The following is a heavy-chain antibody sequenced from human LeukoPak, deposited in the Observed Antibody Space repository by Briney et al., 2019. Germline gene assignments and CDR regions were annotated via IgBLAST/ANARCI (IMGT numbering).Heavy chain of an antibody. D-gene: IGHD3-22*01. V-gene: IGHV3-23*01. CDR3: AKGHDSSGYYSYVFDY. J-gene: IGHJ4*02. Sequence: GGSLRLSCAVSGFNFINAWMSWVRQAPGKGLEWVSAISGSGGSTYYADSVKGRFTISRDNSKNTLYLQMNSLRAEDTAVYYCAKGHDSSGYYSYVFDYWGQGTLVTVSS. CDR2: ISGSGGST. CDR1: GFNFINAW.